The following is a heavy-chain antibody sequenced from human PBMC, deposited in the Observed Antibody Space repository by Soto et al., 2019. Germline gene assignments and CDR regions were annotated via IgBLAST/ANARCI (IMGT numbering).Heavy chain of an antibody. V-gene: IGHV3-48*02. CDR2: ITDSSDTV. CDR1: GFSFSNYN. Sequence: LRLSCVASGFSFSNYNMNWARQAPGKGLEWVSYITDSSDTVHYADYVRGRFTISRDNAESSLYLQMNSLRDEDTAVYYCVRAPGPMYYAMDAWGQGTMVTVSS. CDR3: VRAPGPMYYAMDA. J-gene: IGHJ6*02. D-gene: IGHD2-8*01.